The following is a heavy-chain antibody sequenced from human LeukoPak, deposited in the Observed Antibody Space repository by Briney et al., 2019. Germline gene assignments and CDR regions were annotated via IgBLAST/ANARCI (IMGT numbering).Heavy chain of an antibody. CDR3: ARGYYDFWSGYYKARTYFDY. CDR2: INPSGGST. CDR1: GYTFTSYY. V-gene: IGHV1-46*01. J-gene: IGHJ4*02. D-gene: IGHD3-3*01. Sequence: GASVKVSCKASGYTFTSYYMHWVRQAPGQGLEWMGIINPSGGSTSYAQKFQGRVTMTRDTSTSTVYMELSSLRSEDTAVYYCARGYYDFWSGYYKARTYFDYWGQGTLVTVSS.